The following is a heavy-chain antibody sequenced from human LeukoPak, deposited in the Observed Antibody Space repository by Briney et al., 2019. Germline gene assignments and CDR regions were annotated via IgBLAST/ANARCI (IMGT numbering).Heavy chain of an antibody. J-gene: IGHJ5*02. CDR1: GYTFPTYA. V-gene: IGHV1-18*01. CDR2: ISTYNGDT. CDR3: ARDLDYYDSSGSGWFDP. Sequence: ASVKVSCKASGYTFPTYAISWVRQAPGQGLEWMGWISTYNGDTKYAQKLQGRVTMTTDTSTTTAFMELRSLRSDDTAVYYCARDLDYYDSSGSGWFDPWGQGTLVTVSS. D-gene: IGHD3-22*01.